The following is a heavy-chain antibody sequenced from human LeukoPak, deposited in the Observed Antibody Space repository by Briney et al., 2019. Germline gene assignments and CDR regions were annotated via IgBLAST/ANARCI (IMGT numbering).Heavy chain of an antibody. D-gene: IGHD3-10*01. CDR3: ARSMVRGVGYGYYYGMDV. J-gene: IGHJ6*02. Sequence: ASVTVSCKASGGTFSSYAISWVRQAPGQGLEWMGRIIPILGIANYAQKFQGRVTITADKSTSTAYMELSSLRSEDTAVYYCARSMVRGVGYGYYYGMDVWGQGTTVTVSS. CDR2: IIPILGIA. V-gene: IGHV1-69*04. CDR1: GGTFSSYA.